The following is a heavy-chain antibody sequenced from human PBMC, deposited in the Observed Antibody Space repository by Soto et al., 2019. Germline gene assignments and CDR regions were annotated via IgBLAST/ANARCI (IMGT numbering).Heavy chain of an antibody. V-gene: IGHV3-7*03. CDR3: ARDITTFAVVAAFYYYGMDV. Sequence: GGSLRLSCAASGFTFSSYWMSWVRQAPGKGLEWVANINQDGSGKYYVDSVKGRFTISRDNAKNSLYLQMNSLRAEDTAVYYCARDITTFAVVAAFYYYGMDVWGQGTTVTVSS. D-gene: IGHD3-3*01. CDR2: INQDGSGK. CDR1: GFTFSSYW. J-gene: IGHJ6*02.